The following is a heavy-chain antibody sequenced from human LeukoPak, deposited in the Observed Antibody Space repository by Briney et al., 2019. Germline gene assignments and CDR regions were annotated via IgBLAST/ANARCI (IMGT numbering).Heavy chain of an antibody. V-gene: IGHV3-21*01. Sequence: GGSLRLSCAASGFTFSSYSMNWVRQAPGKGLEGVSSISSSSSYIYYADSVKGRFTISRDNAKNSLYLQMNSLRAEDTAVYYCAREGYSSSWYVFYYYMDVWGKGTTVTVSS. J-gene: IGHJ6*03. CDR3: AREGYSSSWYVFYYYMDV. CDR1: GFTFSSYS. D-gene: IGHD6-13*01. CDR2: ISSSSSYI.